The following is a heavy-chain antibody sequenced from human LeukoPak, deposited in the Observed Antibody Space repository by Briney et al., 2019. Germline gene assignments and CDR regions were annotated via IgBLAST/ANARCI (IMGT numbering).Heavy chain of an antibody. CDR3: AREGGSGSYFDY. CDR1: GYTVTGYY. J-gene: IGHJ4*02. CDR2: INPNSGGT. V-gene: IGHV1-2*02. Sequence: GASVKVSCKASGYTVTGYYMHWVRQAPGQGLEGMGCINPNSGGTNYAQTLQGRVTMTTDTSTSTAYMELRSLRSDDTAVYYCAREGGSGSYFDYWGQGTLVTVSS. D-gene: IGHD3-10*01.